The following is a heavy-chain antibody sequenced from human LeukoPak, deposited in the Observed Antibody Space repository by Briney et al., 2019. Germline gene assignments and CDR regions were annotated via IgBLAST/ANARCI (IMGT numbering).Heavy chain of an antibody. CDR1: GGSISSNNHY. V-gene: IGHV4-39*07. D-gene: IGHD4-17*01. Sequence: SETLSLTCTVSGGSISSNNHYWGWIRQPPGKGLEWIGSIYYRGGTYYNPSLKSRVTISVDTSKNQFSLKLSSVTAADTAVYYCARAKGGDYSDWGQGTLVTVSS. CDR3: ARAKGGDYSD. CDR2: IYYRGGT. J-gene: IGHJ4*02.